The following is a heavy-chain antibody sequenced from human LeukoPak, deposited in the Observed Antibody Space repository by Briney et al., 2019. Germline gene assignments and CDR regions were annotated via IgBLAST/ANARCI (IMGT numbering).Heavy chain of an antibody. D-gene: IGHD3-10*01. Sequence: GGSLRLSCAASGFTFSSYALSWVRQAPGKGLEWVSTISGSGVTTYYADSVKGRFTISRDNSKNTLYLQMNSLRADDTAVYYCARTAIVWFGEIDHWGQGTLVTVSS. J-gene: IGHJ4*02. CDR3: ARTAIVWFGEIDH. CDR2: ISGSGVTT. V-gene: IGHV3-23*01. CDR1: GFTFSSYA.